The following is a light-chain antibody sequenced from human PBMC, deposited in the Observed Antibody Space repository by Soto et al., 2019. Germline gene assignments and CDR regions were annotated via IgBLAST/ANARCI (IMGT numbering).Light chain of an antibody. CDR3: QHHYSHPRT. CDR1: QGIRNY. J-gene: IGKJ2*01. Sequence: DIQLTQSPIILSASVGDRATISCRASQGIRNYLAWYQQQPANPPTRLLFGASTLQSGVPPRFSRSGSGTEFTLTISSLQPEDFATDYCQHHYSHPRTFGQGTKLEIK. CDR2: GAS. V-gene: IGKV1-9*01.